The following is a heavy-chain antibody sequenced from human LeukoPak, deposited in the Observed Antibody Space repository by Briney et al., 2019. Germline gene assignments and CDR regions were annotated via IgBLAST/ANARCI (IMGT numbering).Heavy chain of an antibody. Sequence: PSETLSLTCTVSGGSISSYYWSWIRQPPGKGLEWIGYIYYSGSTNYNPSLKSRVTISVDTSKNQFSLKLSSVTAADTAVYYCARVAAAGSTGRWFDPWGQGTLVTVSS. CDR2: IYYSGST. D-gene: IGHD6-13*01. CDR1: GGSISSYY. J-gene: IGHJ5*02. V-gene: IGHV4-59*01. CDR3: ARVAAAGSTGRWFDP.